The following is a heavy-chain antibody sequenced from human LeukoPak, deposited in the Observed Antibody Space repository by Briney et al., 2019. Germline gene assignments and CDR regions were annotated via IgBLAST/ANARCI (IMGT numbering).Heavy chain of an antibody. CDR1: GYTFTSYD. J-gene: IGHJ4*02. CDR2: ISAYNGNT. D-gene: IGHD3-16*01. V-gene: IGHV1-18*01. Sequence: GASVKVSCKASGYTFTSYDINWVRQATGQGLEWMGWISAYNGNTNYAQKLQGRVTMTTDTSTSTAYMELRSLRSDDTAVYYCARFEGGYFDYWGQGTLVTVSS. CDR3: ARFEGGYFDY.